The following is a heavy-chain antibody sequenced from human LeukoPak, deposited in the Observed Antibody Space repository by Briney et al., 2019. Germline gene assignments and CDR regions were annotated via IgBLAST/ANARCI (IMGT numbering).Heavy chain of an antibody. CDR2: IYTSGST. J-gene: IGHJ4*02. CDR1: GGSISSGSYY. D-gene: IGHD2-21*01. Sequence: SQTLSLTCTVPGGSISSGSYYWSWIRQPAGKGLEWIGRIYTSGSTNYNPSLKSRVTISVDTSKNQFSLKLSSVTAADTAVYYCARSHPRCGGDCYSLDYWGQGTLVTVSS. V-gene: IGHV4-61*02. CDR3: ARSHPRCGGDCYSLDY.